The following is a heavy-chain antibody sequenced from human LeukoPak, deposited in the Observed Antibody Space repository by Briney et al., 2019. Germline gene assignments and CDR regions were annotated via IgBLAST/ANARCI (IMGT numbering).Heavy chain of an antibody. CDR2: IYYSGST. D-gene: IGHD7-27*01. CDR3: ARITGELLHYYYGLDV. CDR1: GGSFSSYY. J-gene: IGHJ6*02. V-gene: IGHV4-59*08. Sequence: SETLSLTCTVSGGSFSSYYWNWIRQPPGKGLEWIGYIYYSGSTNYNPSLKSRVTISVDTSKNQFSLKLSSVTAADTAVYYCARITGELLHYYYGLDVWGPGTTVTVSS.